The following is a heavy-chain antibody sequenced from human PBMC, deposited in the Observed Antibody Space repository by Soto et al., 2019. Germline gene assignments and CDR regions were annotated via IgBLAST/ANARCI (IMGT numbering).Heavy chain of an antibody. CDR1: GFTFSLYS. Sequence: EVQLVESGGGLVQPGGSLRLSCAASGFTFSLYSMSWVRQAPGKGLEWVSYISRSSTGIHYADSVKGRFTISRDDATNSXHLQMNSLRDGDTAVYYCARAVTWGLDVWGQGTTVSISS. V-gene: IGHV3-48*02. J-gene: IGHJ6*02. CDR2: ISRSSTGI. D-gene: IGHD3-10*01. CDR3: ARAVTWGLDV.